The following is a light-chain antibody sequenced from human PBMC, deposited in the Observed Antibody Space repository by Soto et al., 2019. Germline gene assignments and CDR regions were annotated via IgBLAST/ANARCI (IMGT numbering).Light chain of an antibody. V-gene: IGKV3-20*01. J-gene: IGKJ1*01. CDR2: GAS. CDR1: QSVSSNY. CDR3: QQYGSSPST. Sequence: EIVFTQSPGTGSLSPGERATLSCRASQSVSSNYITWYQQKPGQAPRRLIFGASSRATGIPDRFSGSGSGTDFTLTISRLEPEDFAVYYCQQYGSSPSTFGQGTKVDIK.